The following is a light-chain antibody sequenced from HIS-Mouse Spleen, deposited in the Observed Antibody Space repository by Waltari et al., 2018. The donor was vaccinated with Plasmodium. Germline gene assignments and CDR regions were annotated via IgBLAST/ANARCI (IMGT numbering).Light chain of an antibody. CDR1: SSDVGGYNY. CDR2: DAS. V-gene: IGLV2-11*01. CDR3: CSYAGSYTYV. J-gene: IGLJ1*01. Sequence: QSALTQPRSVSGSPGQSVTISCTGTSSDVGGYNYVSRYQQHPGKAPKLMIYDASKRPSGVPDRFSGSKSGNTASLTISGLQAEDEADYYCCSYAGSYTYVFGTGTKVTVL.